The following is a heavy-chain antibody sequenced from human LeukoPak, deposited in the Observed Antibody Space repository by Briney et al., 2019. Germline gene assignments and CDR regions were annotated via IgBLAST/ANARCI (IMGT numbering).Heavy chain of an antibody. J-gene: IGHJ4*02. CDR3: ATPPTVTRNY. Sequence: GGSLRLSCAASVFTFSSYAMSWVRQAPGKGLEWVSSISGSGGRTYHADSVKGRFTISRDNSKNTLYLQMNSLRAEDTAVYYCATPPTVTRNYWGQGILVTVSS. D-gene: IGHD4-17*01. V-gene: IGHV3-23*01. CDR2: ISGSGGRT. CDR1: VFTFSSYA.